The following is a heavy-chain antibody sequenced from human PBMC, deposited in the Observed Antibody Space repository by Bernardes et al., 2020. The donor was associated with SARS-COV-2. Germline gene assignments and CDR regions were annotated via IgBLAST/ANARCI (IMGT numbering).Heavy chain of an antibody. J-gene: IGHJ6*02. CDR3: ARSHYYDFWSAYRDDDYGMDV. CDR1: GGSVSSGSHF. V-gene: IGHV4-61*01. Sequence: SETLSLTCNVSGGSVSSGSHFWNWIRRPPGQGLEWIGFMYYNSRTNYNPSLRSRATISVDTSKTQFSLRLTSVTAADTAVYYCARSHYYDFWSAYRDDDYGMDVWGQGTAVTVS. CDR2: MYYNSRT. D-gene: IGHD3-3*01.